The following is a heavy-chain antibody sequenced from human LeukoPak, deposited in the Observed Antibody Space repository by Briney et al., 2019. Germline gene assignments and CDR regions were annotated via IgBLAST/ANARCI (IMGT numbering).Heavy chain of an antibody. Sequence: SETLSLTCAVYGGSFTDYYWSWIRQPPGKGLEWIGEINHRGNTDFNPSLKSRVTISIDTSKNQFYLKLRSVTAAETAVYYCARWMGQGSSWYPGMNWFDPWGQGTLVTVSS. CDR2: INHRGNT. CDR3: ARWMGQGSSWYPGMNWFDP. CDR1: GGSFTDYY. D-gene: IGHD6-13*01. J-gene: IGHJ5*02. V-gene: IGHV4-34*01.